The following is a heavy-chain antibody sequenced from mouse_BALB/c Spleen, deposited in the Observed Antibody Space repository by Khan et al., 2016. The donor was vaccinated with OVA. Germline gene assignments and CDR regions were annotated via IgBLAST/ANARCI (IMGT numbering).Heavy chain of an antibody. V-gene: IGHV1S136*01. CDR2: INPYNGGT. CDR1: GYTFTNYV. CDR3: ARGNWQSYYFDY. D-gene: IGHD4-1*01. Sequence: IQLVQSGPELVKPGASVKMSCKACGYTFTNYVLHWVKQKPGQGLEWIGYINPYNGGTKYNEKFKGKATLASDRSSITAYMELSSLTSEDSAVYYCARGNWQSYYFDYWGQGTTLTLSS. J-gene: IGHJ2*01.